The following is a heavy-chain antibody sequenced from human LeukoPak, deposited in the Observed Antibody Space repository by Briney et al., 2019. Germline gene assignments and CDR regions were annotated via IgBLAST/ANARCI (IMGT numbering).Heavy chain of an antibody. Sequence: ASVKVSCKASGYTFTSYDINWVRQATGQGLEWMGWMNPNSGNTGYAQKFQGRVTMTRNTSISTAYMELSSLRSEDTAVYYCARVGCSSTSCYFDYWGQGTLVTVSS. CDR3: ARVGCSSTSCYFDY. J-gene: IGHJ4*02. V-gene: IGHV1-8*01. D-gene: IGHD2-2*01. CDR2: MNPNSGNT. CDR1: GYTFTSYD.